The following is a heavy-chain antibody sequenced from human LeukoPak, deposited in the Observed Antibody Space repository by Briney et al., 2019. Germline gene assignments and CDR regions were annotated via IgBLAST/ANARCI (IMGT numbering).Heavy chain of an antibody. CDR2: IYYSGST. Sequence: SETLSLTCTVSRGSISTYYWSWIRQPPGKGLEWIGYIYYSGSTNYNPSLKSRVTISVDTSKNQFSLKLSSVTAADTAVYYCASVYNWNYYYYMDVWGKGTTVTVSS. J-gene: IGHJ6*03. D-gene: IGHD1-20*01. CDR3: ASVYNWNYYYYMDV. CDR1: RGSISTYY. V-gene: IGHV4-59*01.